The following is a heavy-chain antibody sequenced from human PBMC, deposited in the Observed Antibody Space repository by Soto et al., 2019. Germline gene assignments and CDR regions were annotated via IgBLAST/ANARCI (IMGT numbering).Heavy chain of an antibody. Sequence: GGSLRLSCAASGFTFSSYAMNWVRQAPGKGLEWVSGISGSDGSTYYADSVKGRFTVSRDNSKNTLYLQMNSLRAEDTAVYYCAKDLLGPWNYWGQGTLVTVS. J-gene: IGHJ4*02. D-gene: IGHD1-1*01. V-gene: IGHV3-23*01. CDR3: AKDLLGPWNY. CDR1: GFTFSSYA. CDR2: ISGSDGST.